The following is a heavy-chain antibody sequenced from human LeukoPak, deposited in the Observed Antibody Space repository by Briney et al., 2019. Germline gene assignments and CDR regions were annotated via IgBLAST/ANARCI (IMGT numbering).Heavy chain of an antibody. J-gene: IGHJ5*02. V-gene: IGHV3-23*01. Sequence: GGSLRLSCAASGFTFSSYAMSWVRQAPGKGLEWVSAISDSGGSTYYADSVKGRFTISRDNSKNTLYLQMNSLRAEDTAVYYCAKAGGIVLMVYATLNWFDPWGQGTLVTVSS. CDR1: GFTFSSYA. D-gene: IGHD2-8*01. CDR2: ISDSGGST. CDR3: AKAGGIVLMVYATLNWFDP.